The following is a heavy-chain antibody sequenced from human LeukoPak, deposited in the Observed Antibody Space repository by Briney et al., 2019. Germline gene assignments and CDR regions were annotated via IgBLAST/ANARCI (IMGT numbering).Heavy chain of an antibody. CDR1: GFTFSSYS. V-gene: IGHV3-21*01. CDR2: ISSSSSYI. D-gene: IGHD3-10*01. J-gene: IGHJ4*02. Sequence: GGSLRLSCAASGFTFSSYSMNWVRQAPGKGLEWVSSISSSSSYIYYADSVKGRFTISRDNAKNSLYLQMNSLRAEDTAVYYCAREPGGHYYGSGSYYPSASHWGQGILVTVSS. CDR3: AREPGGHYYGSGSYYPSASH.